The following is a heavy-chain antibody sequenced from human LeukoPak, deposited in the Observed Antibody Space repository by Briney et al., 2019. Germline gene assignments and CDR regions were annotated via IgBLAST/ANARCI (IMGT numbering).Heavy chain of an antibody. V-gene: IGHV4-59*01. J-gene: IGHJ3*02. D-gene: IGHD2-8*02. CDR3: ACSGHHDAFDI. CDR1: GGSISSYY. Sequence: SETLSLTCTVSGGSISSYYWNWIRQPPGKGLEWIGYIYYSGSTNYNPSLKSRVTISVDTSKNQFSLKLSSVTAADTAVYYCACSGHHDAFDIWGQGTMVTVSS. CDR2: IYYSGST.